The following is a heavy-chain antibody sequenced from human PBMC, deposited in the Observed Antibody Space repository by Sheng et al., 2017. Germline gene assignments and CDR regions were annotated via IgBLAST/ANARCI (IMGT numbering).Heavy chain of an antibody. Sequence: EVQLVESGGGLVKPGGSLRLSCAASGFTFSSYSMNWVRQAPGKGLEWVSSISSSSSYIYYADSVKGRFTISRDNAKNSLYLQMNSLRAEDTAVYYCARDGGHYGSGSPFDYWGQGTLVTVSS. J-gene: IGHJ4*02. V-gene: IGHV3-21*01. CDR1: GFTFSSYS. CDR2: ISSSSSYI. CDR3: ARDGGHYGSGSPFDY. D-gene: IGHD3-10*01.